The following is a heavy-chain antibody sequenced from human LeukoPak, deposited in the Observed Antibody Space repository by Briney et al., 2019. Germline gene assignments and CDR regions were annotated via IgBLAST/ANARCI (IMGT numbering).Heavy chain of an antibody. Sequence: KPSETLSLTCAVYGGSFSGYYWSWIRQPPGKGLEWIGEINHSGSTNYNPSLKSRVTISVDTSKNQFSLKLSSVTAADTAVYYCASRGDGYNYYDYWGQGTLVTVSS. CDR1: GGSFSGYY. V-gene: IGHV4-34*01. J-gene: IGHJ4*02. D-gene: IGHD5-24*01. CDR2: INHSGST. CDR3: ASRGDGYNYYDY.